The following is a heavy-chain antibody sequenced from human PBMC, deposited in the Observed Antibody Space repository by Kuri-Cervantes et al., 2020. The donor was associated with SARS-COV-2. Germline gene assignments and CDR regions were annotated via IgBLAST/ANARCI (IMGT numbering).Heavy chain of an antibody. J-gene: IGHJ5*02. V-gene: IGHV1-46*01. CDR2: INPSGGST. CDR3: AREPNYDGDGFGIFDP. CDR1: GYTFTSYY. D-gene: IGHD1-7*01. Sequence: ASVKVSCKASGYTFTSYYMHWVRQAPGQGLEWMGIINPSGGSTSYAQKFQGRVTMTRDTSKNQFSLKLSSVTAADTAVYYCAREPNYDGDGFGIFDPWGQGTLVTVSS.